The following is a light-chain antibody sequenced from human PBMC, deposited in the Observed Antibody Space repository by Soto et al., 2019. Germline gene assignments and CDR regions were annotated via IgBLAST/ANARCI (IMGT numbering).Light chain of an antibody. Sequence: DVPITQYNSPLSASVGDTVTITCRASQSINKWLSWYQQKPGKAPTLLIYEASILQNGGPSRFSGTESGTEFTLTIISLRPDEFATYYCQQYSDYSAWTFGQGTLVE. J-gene: IGKJ5*01. V-gene: IGKV1-5*03. CDR1: QSINKW. CDR2: EAS. CDR3: QQYSDYSAWT.